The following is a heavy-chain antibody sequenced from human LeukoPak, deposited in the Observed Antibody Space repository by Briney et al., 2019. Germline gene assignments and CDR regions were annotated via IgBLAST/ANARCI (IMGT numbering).Heavy chain of an antibody. CDR2: ISYDGSNK. Sequence: PGGSLRLSCAASGFTFSSYAMHWVRQAPGRGLEWVAVISYDGSNKYYADSVKGRFTNSRDNSKNTLYLQMNSLRAEDTAVYYCARAYYDFWSGYDYWGQGILVTVSS. V-gene: IGHV3-30-3*01. J-gene: IGHJ4*02. CDR3: ARAYYDFWSGYDY. D-gene: IGHD3-3*01. CDR1: GFTFSSYA.